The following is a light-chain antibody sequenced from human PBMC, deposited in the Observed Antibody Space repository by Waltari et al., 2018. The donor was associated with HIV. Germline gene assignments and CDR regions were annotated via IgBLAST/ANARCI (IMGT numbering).Light chain of an antibody. J-gene: IGLJ2*01. V-gene: IGLV1-44*01. CDR1: SSNIETNT. CDR3: AAWDDSLNGPV. Sequence: QSVLTQAPSASGTPGQRVTISCSGSSSNIETNTVNWYQQLPGTAPNLLIFSSNQRPSGVPARFSGSKSGTSASLAISGLQSEDEADYYCAAWDDSLNGPVFGGGTKLTVL. CDR2: SSN.